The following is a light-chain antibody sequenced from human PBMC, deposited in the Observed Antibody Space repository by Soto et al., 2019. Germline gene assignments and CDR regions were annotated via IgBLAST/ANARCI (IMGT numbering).Light chain of an antibody. J-gene: IGKJ1*01. Sequence: DIQMTPSPSSLSASVGDRVTITCRASQSISSYLNWYQQKPGKAPKLLIYAASSLQSGVPSRFSGSGSGTDFTLTISSLQPEDIATYYCQQYDNFPWTFGQGTKVEIK. CDR2: AAS. V-gene: IGKV1-39*01. CDR1: QSISSY. CDR3: QQYDNFPWT.